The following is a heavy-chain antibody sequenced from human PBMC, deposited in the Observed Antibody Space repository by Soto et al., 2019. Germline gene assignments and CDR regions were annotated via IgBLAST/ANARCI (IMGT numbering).Heavy chain of an antibody. V-gene: IGHV3-33*01. CDR2: LWAGGNIR. Sequence: VQLVESGGNVVQPGRSLRLSCAASGFSFSSHGMHWVRQAPGKGLEWVAHLWAGGNIRYYAYSVKGRFTISSDHSQNTLYLQMDSLGAEDTAVYYCARDAQHLTNYGIDVWGPGTRVTVSS. CDR1: GFSFSSHG. CDR3: ARDAQHLTNYGIDV. J-gene: IGHJ6*02. D-gene: IGHD3-3*02.